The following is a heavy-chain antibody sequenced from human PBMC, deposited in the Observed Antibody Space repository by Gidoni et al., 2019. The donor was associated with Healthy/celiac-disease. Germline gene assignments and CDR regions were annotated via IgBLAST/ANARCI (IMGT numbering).Heavy chain of an antibody. CDR3: ARGVIAAAGSFFDY. CDR2: IIPIPGIA. CDR1: GGPFTSYT. Sequence: QVQLVQSGAEVKKPGSSVKVSCKASGGPFTSYTLRWGRQAPGQGLEWMGRIIPIPGIANYAQKFQCRVTITADKSTSTAYMELSSLRSEDTAVYYCARGVIAAAGSFFDYWGQGTLVTVSS. V-gene: IGHV1-69*02. D-gene: IGHD6-13*01. J-gene: IGHJ4*02.